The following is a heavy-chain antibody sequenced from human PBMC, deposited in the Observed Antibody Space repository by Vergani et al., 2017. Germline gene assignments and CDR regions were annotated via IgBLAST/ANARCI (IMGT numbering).Heavy chain of an antibody. D-gene: IGHD2-21*02. Sequence: EVQLVESGGGLVQPGGSLRLSCAASGFTVSSNYMSWVRQAPGKGLEWVSVIYSGGSTYYADSVKGRFTISRDNAKNSLYLQMNSLRAEDTAVYYCARSYCGGDCYGPDAFDIWGQGTMVTVSS. CDR2: IYSGGST. CDR1: GFTVSSNY. J-gene: IGHJ3*02. V-gene: IGHV3-66*01. CDR3: ARSYCGGDCYGPDAFDI.